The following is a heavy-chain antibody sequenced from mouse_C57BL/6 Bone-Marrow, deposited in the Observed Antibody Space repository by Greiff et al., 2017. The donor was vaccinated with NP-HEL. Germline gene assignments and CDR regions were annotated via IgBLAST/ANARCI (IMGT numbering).Heavy chain of an antibody. CDR1: GYTFTNYW. D-gene: IGHD2-2*01. Sequence: QVQLQQSGAELVRPGTSVKMSCKASGYTFTNYWIGWAKQRPGHGLEWIGDIYPGGGYTNYNERFKGKATLTADKSSSTAYMQFSSLTSEDSAIYYCARGLFYYGYENYAMDYWGQGTSVTVSS. CDR2: IYPGGGYT. CDR3: ARGLFYYGYENYAMDY. V-gene: IGHV1-63*01. J-gene: IGHJ4*01.